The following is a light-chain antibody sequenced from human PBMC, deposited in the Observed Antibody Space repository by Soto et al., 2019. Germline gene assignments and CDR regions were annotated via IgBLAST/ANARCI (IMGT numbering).Light chain of an antibody. CDR2: DVS. V-gene: IGLV2-14*03. Sequence: QSVMTQPASVSGSPGQSITISCTGTNSDIGGYDSVSWFQQHPGEAPKLMIYDVSNRPSGISNRYSGSKFDNTASLIISGLQAEDEADYYCASYTTTGTVLFGAGTQLTVL. CDR1: NSDIGGYDS. CDR3: ASYTTTGTVL. J-gene: IGLJ3*02.